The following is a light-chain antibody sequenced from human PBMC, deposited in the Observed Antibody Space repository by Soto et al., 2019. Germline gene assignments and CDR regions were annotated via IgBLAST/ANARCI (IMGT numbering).Light chain of an antibody. Sequence: QSVLTQSPSASASLGASVKLTCTLSSGHSNYAIAWHQQQSEKGPRYLMKLNSDGSHSKGDGIPDRFSGSSSGAERYLTXXXXXXXXXXDYYCQTWGSGIVVFGGGTQLTVL. J-gene: IGLJ2*01. CDR2: LNSDGSH. V-gene: IGLV4-69*01. CDR3: QTWGSGIVV. CDR1: SGHSNYA.